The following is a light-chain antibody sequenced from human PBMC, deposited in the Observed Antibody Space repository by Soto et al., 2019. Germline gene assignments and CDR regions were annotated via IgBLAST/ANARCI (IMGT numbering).Light chain of an antibody. CDR2: GAS. Sequence: EIVLTQSPGTLSLSPGERATLSCRASQSVSSSYLAWYQQKPGQAPRLLIYGASSRATGIPDRFSGSGSGTDFTLTISRLEPEDFAEYYCQQYGSSPFTFGPGTKGDIK. J-gene: IGKJ3*01. CDR3: QQYGSSPFT. V-gene: IGKV3-20*01. CDR1: QSVSSSY.